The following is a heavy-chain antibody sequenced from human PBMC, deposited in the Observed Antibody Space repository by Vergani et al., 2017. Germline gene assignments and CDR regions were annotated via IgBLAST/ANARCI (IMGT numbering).Heavy chain of an antibody. J-gene: IGHJ4*02. CDR1: GFTFDDYA. CDR3: AKASDILTGYYDY. Sequence: EVQLVESGGGLVQPGRSLRLSCAASGFTFDDYAMHWVRQAPGKGLEWVSGISWNSGSIGYADSLKGRFTISRDNAKNSLYLQMNSQRAEDTALYYCAKASDILTGYYDYWGQGTLVTVSS. V-gene: IGHV3-9*01. CDR2: ISWNSGSI. D-gene: IGHD3-9*01.